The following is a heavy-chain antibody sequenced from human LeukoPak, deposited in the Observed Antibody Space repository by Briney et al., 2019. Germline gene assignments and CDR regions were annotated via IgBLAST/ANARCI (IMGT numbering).Heavy chain of an antibody. V-gene: IGHV4-34*01. D-gene: IGHD3-16*01. J-gene: IGHJ4*02. CDR3: SMSRIFWGAFDL. CDR2: INHSGST. Sequence: SETLSLTCAVYGGSFSGYYWSWIRQPPGKGLEWIGEINHSGSTNYNPYLKSRVTTLVDTSKNQFSLKLSSVTAADTAVYYCSMSRIFWGAFDLWGQGSLVTVSS. CDR1: GGSFSGYY.